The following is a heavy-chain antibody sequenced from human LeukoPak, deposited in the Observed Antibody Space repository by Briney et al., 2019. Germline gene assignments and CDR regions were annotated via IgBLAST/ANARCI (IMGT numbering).Heavy chain of an antibody. J-gene: IGHJ2*01. CDR1: GFTVSTNY. D-gene: IGHD2-21*01. Sequence: GGSLRLSCAASGFTVSTNYMNWVRQAPGKGLEWVSILYSVSDTYYSDSVKGRFTISRDDSRNTLFLHMSSLKVEDTAIYFCARVGDHFHWFLDLWGRGTLVGVSS. CDR2: LYSVSDT. CDR3: ARVGDHFHWFLDL. V-gene: IGHV3-53*01.